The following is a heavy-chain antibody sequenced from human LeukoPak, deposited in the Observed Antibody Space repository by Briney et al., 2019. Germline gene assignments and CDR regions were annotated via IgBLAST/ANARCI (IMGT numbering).Heavy chain of an antibody. CDR3: SGGVIACRAVYYYYMDV. V-gene: IGHV3-21*01. CDR1: GFTFRSYT. J-gene: IGHJ6*03. D-gene: IGHD3-16*01. Sequence: PGGSLRLSCAASGFTFRSYTIHWVRQAPGKGLESVSPISAVGTYIYYADSVKGRFTISRDNVEKTAYLELSGLTGQDTALYYCSGGVIACRAVYYYYMDVWGKGTTVTVSS. CDR2: ISAVGTYI.